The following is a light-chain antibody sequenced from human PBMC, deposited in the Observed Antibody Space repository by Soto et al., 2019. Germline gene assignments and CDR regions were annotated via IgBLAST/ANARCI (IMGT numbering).Light chain of an antibody. CDR3: QHSATSPRT. V-gene: IGKV3-20*01. CDR2: GAS. CDR1: QNVGNNY. J-gene: IGKJ1*01. Sequence: DNVLTQSPDNLSLSPGERATLSCRASQNVGNNYLSWYQQKPGQAPRLLLYGASISATGVPDRFSGSGSGTDFTLTIARLEAEDLAVYDCQHSATSPRTFGQGPEVDIK.